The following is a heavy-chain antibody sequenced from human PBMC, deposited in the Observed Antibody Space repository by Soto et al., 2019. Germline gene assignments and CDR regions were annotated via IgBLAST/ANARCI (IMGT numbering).Heavy chain of an antibody. V-gene: IGHV3-64*01. D-gene: IGHD2-8*01. CDR2: ISSNGRST. J-gene: IGHJ4*02. Sequence: GGLRLSCATSGFTFSTYAMHWVRQAPGKGLEYVSAISSNGRSTYYANSVKGRFTISRDNSKNTLYLQMDSLRAEDMAVYYCARDRCTNGVCYAPSDYWGQGTLVTVSS. CDR1: GFTFSTYA. CDR3: ARDRCTNGVCYAPSDY.